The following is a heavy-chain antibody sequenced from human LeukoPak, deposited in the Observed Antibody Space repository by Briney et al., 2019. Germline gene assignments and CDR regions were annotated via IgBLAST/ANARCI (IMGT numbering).Heavy chain of an antibody. D-gene: IGHD2-2*01. V-gene: IGHV1-69*05. CDR3: ARAGSCSRTSCSYYYYMDV. CDR2: IIPIFGTA. J-gene: IGHJ6*03. CDR1: GGTFSSYA. Sequence: SVKVSCKASGGTFSSYAISLVRQAPGQGLEWMGGIIPIFGTANYAQKFQGRVTITTDESTSTAYMELSSLRSEDTAVYYCARAGSCSRTSCSYYYYMDVWGKGTTVTVSS.